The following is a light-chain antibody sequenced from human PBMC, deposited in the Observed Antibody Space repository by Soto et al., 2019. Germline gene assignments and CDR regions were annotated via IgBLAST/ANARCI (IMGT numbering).Light chain of an antibody. V-gene: IGKV1-39*01. CDR1: QTIRSY. Sequence: DIQMTQSPSSLSASLGDRVTITCRASQTIRSYLNWYQQKPGKAPKLLIFAASSLQSGVPSRFSGRGSGTDFTLTISSLQPEDFATYYCQQSYSTPNTFGQGTKLEIK. J-gene: IGKJ2*01. CDR3: QQSYSTPNT. CDR2: AAS.